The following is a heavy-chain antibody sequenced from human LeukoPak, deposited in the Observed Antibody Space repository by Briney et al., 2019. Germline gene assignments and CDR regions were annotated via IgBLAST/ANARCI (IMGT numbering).Heavy chain of an antibody. CDR3: AKKVPANWGSYFDY. D-gene: IGHD7-27*01. CDR2: IDDGGST. CDR1: GLTVSSNY. V-gene: IGHV3-53*01. Sequence: GGSLRLSCAASGLTVSSNYMRWVRQAPGKGLEWVSVIDDGGSTNYADSVKGRFTISRDNSKNTLYLQMNSLRAEDTAVYYCAKKVPANWGSYFDYWGQGTLVTVSS. J-gene: IGHJ4*02.